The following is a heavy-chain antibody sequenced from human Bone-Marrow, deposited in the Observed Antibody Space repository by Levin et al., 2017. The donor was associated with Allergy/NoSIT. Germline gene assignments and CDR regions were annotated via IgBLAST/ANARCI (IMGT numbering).Heavy chain of an antibody. D-gene: IGHD3-3*01. CDR1: GFTFSNAW. Sequence: GGSLRLSCVVSGFTFSNAWMSWVRQAPGKGLEWVGRIKSKTDGGTTDYAAPVKDRFTITREDAKNTLYLQMNSLKSEDTAVYYCTTGVASWGQGTLVTVSS. CDR3: TTGVAS. J-gene: IGHJ4*02. V-gene: IGHV3-15*01. CDR2: IKSKTDGGTT.